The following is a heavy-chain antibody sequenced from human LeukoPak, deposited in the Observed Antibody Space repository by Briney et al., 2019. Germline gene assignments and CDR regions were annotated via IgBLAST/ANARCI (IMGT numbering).Heavy chain of an antibody. CDR1: GFTFSSYA. CDR2: ISGSGGST. CDR3: VAVVGPAAMSVPSYGKWDF. J-gene: IGHJ4*02. D-gene: IGHD2-2*01. V-gene: IGHV3-23*01. Sequence: PGGSLRLSCAASGFTFSSYAMSWVRQAPGKGLEWVSAISGSGGSTYYADSVKGRFTISRDNSKNTLYLQMNSLRAEDTAVYYCVAVVGPAAMSVPSYGKWDFWGQGTLVTVYS.